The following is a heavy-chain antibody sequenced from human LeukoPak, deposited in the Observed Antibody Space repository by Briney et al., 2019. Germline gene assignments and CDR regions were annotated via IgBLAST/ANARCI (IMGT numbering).Heavy chain of an antibody. Sequence: SETLSLTCAVYGGSFSGYYWSWIRQPPGKGLEWIGEINHSGSTYYNPSLKSRVTVSVDTSKNQFSLKLSSVTAADTAVYYCARDQGGYSYGYDTAAGFFPAGRARDNWFDPWGQGTLVTVSS. CDR2: INHSGST. J-gene: IGHJ5*02. CDR3: ARDQGGYSYGYDTAAGFFPAGRARDNWFDP. D-gene: IGHD5-18*01. CDR1: GGSFSGYY. V-gene: IGHV4-34*01.